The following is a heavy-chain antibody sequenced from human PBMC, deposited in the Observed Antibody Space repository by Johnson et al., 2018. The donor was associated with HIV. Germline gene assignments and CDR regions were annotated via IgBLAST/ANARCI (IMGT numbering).Heavy chain of an antibody. CDR3: ARDSSSWRPSGAFDI. Sequence: VQLVESGGGLVQPGGSLRLSCVASGFTFTSYDMHWVRQATGEGLDWISAIGTAGDTLYPGSVKGRFTISRDNAKNSLYLQRSSLRAEDTAVYYWARDSSSWRPSGAFDIWGQGTMVTVSS. V-gene: IGHV3-13*01. D-gene: IGHD6-13*01. CDR1: GFTFTSYD. CDR2: IGTAGDT. J-gene: IGHJ3*02.